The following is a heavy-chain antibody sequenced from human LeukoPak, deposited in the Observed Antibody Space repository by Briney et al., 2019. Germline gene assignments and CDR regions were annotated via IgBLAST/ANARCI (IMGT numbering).Heavy chain of an antibody. V-gene: IGHV5-51*01. D-gene: IGHD2-2*02. J-gene: IGHJ3*02. CDR2: IYPGDSDT. CDR3: ARRSFCSSTSCYNGRDAFDI. CDR1: GYSFTSYW. Sequence: GESLKISCKGSGYSFTSYWIGWVRQMPGKGLEWMGIIYPGDSDTRYSPSFQGQVTISADKSISTAYLQWSSLKASDTAMYYCARRSFCSSTSCYNGRDAFDIWGQGTMVTVSS.